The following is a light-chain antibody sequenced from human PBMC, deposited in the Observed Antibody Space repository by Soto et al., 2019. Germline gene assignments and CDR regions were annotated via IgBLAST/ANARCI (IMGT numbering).Light chain of an antibody. CDR2: GAS. CDR3: QQRSNWPPT. CDR1: QSVSSNY. Sequence: EIVLTQSPGTLSLSPGERATLSCRARQSVSSNYVAWFHQKPGQAPRLLIYGASSRATGVPDRFSASGSGTDFTLTISSLEPEDFAVYYCQQRSNWPPTFGQGTKVDI. V-gene: IGKV3D-20*02. J-gene: IGKJ1*01.